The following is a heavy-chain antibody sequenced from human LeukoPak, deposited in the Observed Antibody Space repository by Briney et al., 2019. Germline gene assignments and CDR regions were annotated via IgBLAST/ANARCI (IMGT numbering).Heavy chain of an antibody. CDR2: MYYSGST. D-gene: IGHD1-26*01. Sequence: SETLSLTCAVSGVSINSSQYYWGWIRQPPGKGREWIGTMYYSGSTYYNPSLKSRVTISVDTSKNQFFLNLSSVTAADTAVYYCARQREQYIDFWGQGTLVTVSS. CDR1: GVSINSSQYY. CDR3: ARQREQYIDF. J-gene: IGHJ4*02. V-gene: IGHV4-39*01.